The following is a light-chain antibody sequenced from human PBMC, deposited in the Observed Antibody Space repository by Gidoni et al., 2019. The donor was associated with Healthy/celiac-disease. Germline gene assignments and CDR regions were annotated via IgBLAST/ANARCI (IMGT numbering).Light chain of an antibody. CDR3: QQRSNWPPGLT. CDR1: QSVSSY. CDR2: DAS. V-gene: IGKV3-11*01. Sequence: EIVLTQSPATLSLSPGERATLSCRASQSVSSYLAWYQQKPGQAPRLLIYDASNMATGIPARFSGSGSGTDFTLTISSLEPEDFAVYYCQQRSNWPPGLTFGGXTKVEIK. J-gene: IGKJ4*01.